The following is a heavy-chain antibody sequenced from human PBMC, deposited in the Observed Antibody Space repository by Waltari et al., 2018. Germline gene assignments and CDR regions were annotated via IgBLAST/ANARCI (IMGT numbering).Heavy chain of an antibody. J-gene: IGHJ3*02. CDR2: INHSGST. Sequence: QVQLQQWGAGLLKPSETLSLTCAVYGGSFSGYYRSWTRQPPGKGLEWNGEINHSGSTNYNPSLKSRVTISVDTSKNQFSLKLSSVTAADTAVYYCARVMLYCSSTSCDAFDIWGQGTMVTVSS. CDR3: ARVMLYCSSTSCDAFDI. D-gene: IGHD2-2*01. V-gene: IGHV4-34*01. CDR1: GGSFSGYY.